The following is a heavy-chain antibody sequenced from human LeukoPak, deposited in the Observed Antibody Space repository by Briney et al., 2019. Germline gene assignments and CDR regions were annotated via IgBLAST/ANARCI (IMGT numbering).Heavy chain of an antibody. CDR3: AKVLGSSSWYSLGY. J-gene: IGHJ4*02. D-gene: IGHD6-13*01. CDR1: GFTFDNYA. V-gene: IGHV3-43*02. CDR2: ISGGGGST. Sequence: GGSLRLSCAASGFTFDNYAMHWVRQAPGKGLEWVSFISGGGGSTSYADSVKGRFTISRDNNKGSLYLQMNSLRTEDTALYYCAKVLGSSSWYSLGYWGQGILVTVSS.